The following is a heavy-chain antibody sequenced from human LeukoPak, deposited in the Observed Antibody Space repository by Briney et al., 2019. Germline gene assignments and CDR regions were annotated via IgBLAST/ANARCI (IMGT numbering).Heavy chain of an antibody. V-gene: IGHV4-39*07. CDR3: APYYYDSSGYFHRSLALD. CDR2: IYYSGST. CDR1: GGSISSSSYY. J-gene: IGHJ4*02. D-gene: IGHD3-22*01. Sequence: SETLSLTCTVSGGSISSSSYYWGWIRQPPGKGLEWIGSIYYSGSTYYNPSLKSRVTISVDTSKNQFSLKLSSVTAADTAVYYCAPYYYDSSGYFHRSLALDWGQGTLVTVSS.